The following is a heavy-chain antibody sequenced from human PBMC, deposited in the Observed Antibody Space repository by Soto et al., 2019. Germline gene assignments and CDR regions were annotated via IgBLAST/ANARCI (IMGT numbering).Heavy chain of an antibody. Sequence: QITLKESGPTLVRPAQTLTLTCDFSGFSLSTYHMGVAWIRQPPGKALEWLALIYWDDDRRYSPSLQDRLAISKDTSSNQVVLTITNIDPGDSATYFCAHAGDYDLLTFDHWGPGTLVTVSS. CDR3: AHAGDYDLLTFDH. D-gene: IGHD4-17*01. CDR1: GFSLSTYHMG. V-gene: IGHV2-5*02. J-gene: IGHJ4*02. CDR2: IYWDDDR.